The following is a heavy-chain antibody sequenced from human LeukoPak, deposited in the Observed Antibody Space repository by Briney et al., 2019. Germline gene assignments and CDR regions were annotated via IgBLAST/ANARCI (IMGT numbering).Heavy chain of an antibody. V-gene: IGHV1-46*01. CDR3: AKVPQPPRYCSSTSCYSLTWFDP. D-gene: IGHD2-2*02. CDR1: GYTFTSYY. J-gene: IGHJ5*02. Sequence: ASVKVSCKASGYTFTSYYMHWVRQAPGQGLEWMGIINPSGGSTSYAQKFQGRVTMTADTSTSTAYMELRSLRSDDTAVYYCAKVPQPPRYCSSTSCYSLTWFDPWGQGTLVTVSS. CDR2: INPSGGST.